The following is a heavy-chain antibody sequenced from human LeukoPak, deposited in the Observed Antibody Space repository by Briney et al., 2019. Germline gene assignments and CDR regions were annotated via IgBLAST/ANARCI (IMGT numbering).Heavy chain of an antibody. CDR2: IIPIFGTA. CDR3: ARCGGSFLRNTNWFDP. J-gene: IGHJ5*02. D-gene: IGHD2-15*01. Sequence: SVKVSCKASGGTFSSYAISWVRQAPGQGLEWMGGIIPIFGTANYAQKFQGRVTITTDESTSTAYMELSSLRSEDTAVYYCARCGGSFLRNTNWFDPWGQGTLVTVSS. CDR1: GGTFSSYA. V-gene: IGHV1-69*05.